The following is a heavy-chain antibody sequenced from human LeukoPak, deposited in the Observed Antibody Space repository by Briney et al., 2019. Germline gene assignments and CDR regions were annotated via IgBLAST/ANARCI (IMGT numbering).Heavy chain of an antibody. D-gene: IGHD3-22*01. CDR1: GFTFSNAW. V-gene: IGHV3-15*01. CDR2: IKSKTDGGTT. CDR3: TTDRYYDAAYTT. J-gene: IGHJ4*02. Sequence: GRSLRLSCAASGFTFSNAWMSWVRQAPGKGLEWVGRIKSKTDGGTTDYAAPVKGRFTISRDDSKTTVYLRMNSLKTEDTAVYYCTTDRYYDAAYTTWGQGTLVTVSS.